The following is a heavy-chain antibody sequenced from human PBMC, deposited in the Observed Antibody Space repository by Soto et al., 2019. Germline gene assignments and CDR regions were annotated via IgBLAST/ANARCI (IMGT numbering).Heavy chain of an antibody. CDR1: GDGFSNYG. D-gene: IGHD3-22*01. CDR2: FSAYDGQT. CDR3: ARVWYYDSSGYYAFDY. Sequence: ASVKVSCKASGDGFSNYGFSWVRQAPGQGLEWMGWFSAYDGQTNYTKKFQGRVTMTTDTSSSTAYMELRSLRSDDTAVYYCARVWYYDSSGYYAFDYWGLGTLVTVSS. V-gene: IGHV1-18*01. J-gene: IGHJ4*02.